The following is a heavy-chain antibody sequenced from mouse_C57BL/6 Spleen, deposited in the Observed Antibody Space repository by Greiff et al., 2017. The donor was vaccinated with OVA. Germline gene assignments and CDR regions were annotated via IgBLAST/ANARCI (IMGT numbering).Heavy chain of an antibody. CDR3: ARLGGSGAWFAY. V-gene: IGHV1-69*01. J-gene: IGHJ3*01. D-gene: IGHD3-2*02. CDR2: IDPSDSYT. CDR1: GYTFTSYW. Sequence: QVQLQQPGAELVMPGASVKLSCKASGYTFTSYWMHWVQQRPGQGLEWIGEIDPSDSYTNYNQKFKGKSTLTVDKSSSTAYMQLSSLTSEDSAVYDCARLGGSGAWFAYWGQGTLVTVSA.